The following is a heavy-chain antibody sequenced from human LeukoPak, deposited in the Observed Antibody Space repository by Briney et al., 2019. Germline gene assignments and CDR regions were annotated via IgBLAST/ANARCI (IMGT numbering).Heavy chain of an antibody. CDR1: GGPISSGGYY. J-gene: IGHJ5*02. CDR2: IYYSGST. V-gene: IGHV4-31*03. Sequence: SETLSLTCTVSGGPISSGGYYWSWIRQHPGKGLEWIGYIYYSGSTYYNPSLKSRVTISVDTSKNQFSLKLSSVTAADTAVYYCARVSLRNWFDPWGQGTLVTVSS. CDR3: ARVSLRNWFDP. D-gene: IGHD5/OR15-5a*01.